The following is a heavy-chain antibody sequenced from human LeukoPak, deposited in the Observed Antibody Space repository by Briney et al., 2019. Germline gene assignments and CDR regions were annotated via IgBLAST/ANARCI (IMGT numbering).Heavy chain of an antibody. J-gene: IGHJ1*01. CDR3: ARDTSDYGRPYRYFQH. CDR2: IYYSGST. D-gene: IGHD4-17*01. Sequence: SETLSLTCTVSGDSLVSGHYWGWIRQPPGKGLEWIGSIYYSGSTYYNPSLKSRVTISVDTSKNQFSLKLSSVTAADTAVYYCARDTSDYGRPYRYFQHWGQGTLVTVSS. CDR1: GDSLVSGHY. V-gene: IGHV4-38-2*02.